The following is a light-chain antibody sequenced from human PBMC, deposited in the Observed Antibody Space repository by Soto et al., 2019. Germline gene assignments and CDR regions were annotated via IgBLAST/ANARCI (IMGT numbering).Light chain of an antibody. J-gene: IGKJ2*02. CDR1: QSILTW. V-gene: IGKV1-5*03. Sequence: QMPQAASNLTACVAEKVTINCRASQSILTWVAWHQQKPGKAPKLLIYKASTLERGVPSRFNGSGSGAQFTLTIDSLQPDDFATYSFQQYNSYAPWTFGQGTKVDIK. CDR3: QQYNSYAPWT. CDR2: KAS.